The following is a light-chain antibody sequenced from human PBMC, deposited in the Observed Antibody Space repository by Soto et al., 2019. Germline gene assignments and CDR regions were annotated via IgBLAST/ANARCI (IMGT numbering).Light chain of an antibody. J-gene: IGKJ2*01. CDR3: QQYGSSQYT. CDR2: DAS. CDR1: QSVSSRY. V-gene: IGKV3-20*01. Sequence: EIVLTQSPGTLSLSPGERATLSCRASQSVSSRYLVWYQQKPGQAPRLLIYDASSRATGIPDRFSGSGSGTDFTLTISRLGPEDFAVYYCQQYGSSQYTFGQGTKLEIK.